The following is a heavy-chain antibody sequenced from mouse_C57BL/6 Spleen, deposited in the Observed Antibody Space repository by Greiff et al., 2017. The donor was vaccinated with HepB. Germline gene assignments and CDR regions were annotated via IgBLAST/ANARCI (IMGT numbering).Heavy chain of an antibody. D-gene: IGHD1-1*01. J-gene: IGHJ3*01. V-gene: IGHV1-76*01. CDR3: ARYSSYVGFAY. Sequence: QVQLQQSGAELVRPGASVKLSCKASGYTFTDYYINWVKQRPGQGLEWIARIYPGSGNTYYNEKFKGKATLTAEKSSSTAYMQLSSLTSEDSAVYFCARYSSYVGFAYWGQGTLVTVSA. CDR2: IYPGSGNT. CDR1: GYTFTDYY.